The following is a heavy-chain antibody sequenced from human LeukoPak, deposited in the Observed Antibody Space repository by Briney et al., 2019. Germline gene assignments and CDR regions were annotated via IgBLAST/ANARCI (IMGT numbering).Heavy chain of an antibody. D-gene: IGHD2-15*01. CDR3: ARVPRRGGSNWFYP. CDR1: GYTFTGYY. V-gene: IGHV1-2*02. J-gene: IGHJ5*02. Sequence: ASVKVSCKASGYTFTGYYMHWVRQAPGQGLEWMGWINPNSGGTNYAQKFQGRVTMTRDTSISTAYMELSRLRSDDTAVYYCARVPRRGGSNWFYPWGQGTLVTVSS. CDR2: INPNSGGT.